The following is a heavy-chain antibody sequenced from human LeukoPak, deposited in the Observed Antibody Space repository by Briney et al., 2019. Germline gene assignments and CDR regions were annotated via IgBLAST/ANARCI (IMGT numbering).Heavy chain of an antibody. D-gene: IGHD6-19*01. CDR1: GGSISSYY. J-gene: IGHJ4*02. Sequence: SETLSLTCTVSGGSISSYYWSWIRQPPGKGLEWIGYIYYSGSTNYNPPLKSRVTISVDTSKNQFSLKLSSVTAADTAVYYCARSDQWLVPFDYWGQGTLVTVSS. CDR2: IYYSGST. V-gene: IGHV4-59*01. CDR3: ARSDQWLVPFDY.